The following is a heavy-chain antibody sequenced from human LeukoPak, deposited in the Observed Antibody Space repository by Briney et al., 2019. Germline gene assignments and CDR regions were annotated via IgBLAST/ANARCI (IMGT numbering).Heavy chain of an antibody. CDR3: ARDDVFPNWFDP. Sequence: ASVKVSCKASGYTFTGYYMHWVRQAPGQGLEWMGWINPNSGGTNYTQKFQGRVTMTRDTSISTAYMELSRLRSDDTAVYYCARDDVFPNWFDPWGQGTLVTVSS. CDR2: INPNSGGT. CDR1: GYTFTGYY. V-gene: IGHV1-2*02. J-gene: IGHJ5*02.